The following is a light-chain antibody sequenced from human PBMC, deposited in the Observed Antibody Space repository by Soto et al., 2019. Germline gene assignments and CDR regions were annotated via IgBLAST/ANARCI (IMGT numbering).Light chain of an antibody. V-gene: IGKV3-15*01. J-gene: IGKJ1*01. CDR2: GAS. CDR1: QSVGSN. Sequence: EIVMTQSPATLSVSPGERATLSCRASQSVGSNLAWYQLKPGQAPRLLIYGASTRATGIPARFSGSGSGTDFTLTISSPQSEDFALEVCQQYNNWPRYRTFGKGTKVEIK. CDR3: QQYNNWPRYRT.